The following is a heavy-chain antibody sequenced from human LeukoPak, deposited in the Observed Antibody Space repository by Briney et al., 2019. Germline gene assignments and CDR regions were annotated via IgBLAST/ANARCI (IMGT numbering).Heavy chain of an antibody. Sequence: TSETLSLTCAVYGGSFSGYYWSWIRQPPGKGLEWIGEINHSGSTNYNPSLKSRVTISADTSKNQFSLKLSSVTAADTAVYYCARGINYDFWSGYFHYYYMDVWGKGTTVTVSS. D-gene: IGHD3-3*01. CDR2: INHSGST. V-gene: IGHV4-34*01. CDR1: GGSFSGYY. J-gene: IGHJ6*03. CDR3: ARGINYDFWSGYFHYYYMDV.